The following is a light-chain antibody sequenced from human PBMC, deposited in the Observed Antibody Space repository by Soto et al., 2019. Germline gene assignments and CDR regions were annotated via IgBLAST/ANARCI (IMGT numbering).Light chain of an antibody. V-gene: IGKV3-20*01. CDR1: QSVSSSY. Sequence: EIVLTQSPGTLSLSPGERATLSCRASQSVSSSYLAWYQQKPGQAPRLLIYGASSRATGIPDRFSGSGSGTDSTLTIRRLEPEAFAVYYCQQYASSLFTFGPGTKVDIK. CDR3: QQYASSLFT. J-gene: IGKJ3*01. CDR2: GAS.